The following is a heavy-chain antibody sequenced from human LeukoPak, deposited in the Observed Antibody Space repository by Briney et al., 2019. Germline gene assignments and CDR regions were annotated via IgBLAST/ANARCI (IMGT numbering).Heavy chain of an antibody. CDR2: INQDGGEK. Sequence: SGGSLRLSCTASGXTFSSNWVTWVRQAPGKGLEWVANINQDGGEKYYVDSVKGRFTISRDNAKNSLYLQMNSLRAEDTAVYYCARNYDWGQGTLVTVSS. CDR1: GXTFSSNW. V-gene: IGHV3-7*04. J-gene: IGHJ4*02. D-gene: IGHD3-16*01. CDR3: ARNYD.